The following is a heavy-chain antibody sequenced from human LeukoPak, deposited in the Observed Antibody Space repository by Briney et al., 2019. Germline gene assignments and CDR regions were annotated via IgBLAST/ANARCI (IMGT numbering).Heavy chain of an antibody. Sequence: GGSLRLSCAASGFTFSSYAMSWVRQAPGKGLEWVSSISSSSSYIYYADSVKGRFTISRDNAKNSLYLQMNSLRAEDTAVYYCARGPLAYCGGDCFRDAFDIWGQGTMVTVSS. V-gene: IGHV3-21*01. CDR3: ARGPLAYCGGDCFRDAFDI. CDR1: GFTFSSYA. J-gene: IGHJ3*02. CDR2: ISSSSSYI. D-gene: IGHD2-21*02.